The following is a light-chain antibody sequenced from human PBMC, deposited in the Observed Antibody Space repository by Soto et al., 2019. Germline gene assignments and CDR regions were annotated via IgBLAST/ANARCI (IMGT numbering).Light chain of an antibody. Sequence: QSVLTQPPSASGTPGQRVTISCSGSSSNIGTNYVYWYKQLPGTAPKLLIYENRNRPSGVPDRISASKSGTSASLAITGLQAEDEAYYYCQSYDNSLAVFGGGTKVTVL. CDR3: QSYDNSLAV. V-gene: IGLV1-40*01. CDR2: ENR. J-gene: IGLJ2*01. CDR1: SSNIGTNY.